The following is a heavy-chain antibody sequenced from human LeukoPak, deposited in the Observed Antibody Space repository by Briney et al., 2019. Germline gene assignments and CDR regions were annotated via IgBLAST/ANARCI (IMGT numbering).Heavy chain of an antibody. Sequence: SETLSLTCTVSGGSISSYYWSWIRQPPGKGLEWIGYIYYSGSTNYNPSLKSRVTISVDTSKNQFSLRLSSVTAADTAVYFCAGDYGDYYFDYWGQGTLVTVSS. CDR3: AGDYGDYYFDY. CDR1: GGSISSYY. V-gene: IGHV4-59*12. D-gene: IGHD4-17*01. CDR2: IYYSGST. J-gene: IGHJ4*02.